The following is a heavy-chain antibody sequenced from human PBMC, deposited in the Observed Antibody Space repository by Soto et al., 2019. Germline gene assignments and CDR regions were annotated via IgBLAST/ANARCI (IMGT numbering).Heavy chain of an antibody. Sequence: QVQLRESGPGLVRPSETLSLTCTVSGGSITGYYWSWIRQPPGKGLEWLGYIYDSGTTTYNAALKIRVTISAYTSKNQFSLNLRSVTAADTAVYYCARRNYGEEGYFFDFWGQGLLVTVSS. CDR1: GGSITGYY. V-gene: IGHV4-59*08. CDR3: ARRNYGEEGYFFDF. J-gene: IGHJ4*02. CDR2: IYDSGTT. D-gene: IGHD4-17*01.